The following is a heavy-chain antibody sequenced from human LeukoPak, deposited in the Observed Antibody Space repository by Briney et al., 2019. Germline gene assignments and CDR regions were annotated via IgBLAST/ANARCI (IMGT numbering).Heavy chain of an antibody. D-gene: IGHD6-19*01. CDR3: ARDAVVAVAGMYYFDY. CDR1: GFTFSSYW. Sequence: PGGSLRLSCAASGFTFSSYWMSWVRQAPGKGLEWVANIKQDGSEKYYVDSVKGRFTISRDNAKNSLCLQMNSLRAEDTAVYYCARDAVVAVAGMYYFDYWGQGTLVTVSS. CDR2: IKQDGSEK. V-gene: IGHV3-7*01. J-gene: IGHJ4*02.